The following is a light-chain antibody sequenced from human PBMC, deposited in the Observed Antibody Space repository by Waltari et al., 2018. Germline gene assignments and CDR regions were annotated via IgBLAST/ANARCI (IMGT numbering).Light chain of an antibody. Sequence: QSALTQPASVSGSPGQSITISCTETSSDVGGYKYVSWYQHYPGEAPKHIIYEVSNRPSGVSDRFSGSKSGNTASLTISGLQAEDEADYYCNSYTDSIIFGGGTKLTVL. J-gene: IGLJ2*01. CDR3: NSYTDSII. CDR2: EVS. CDR1: SSDVGGYKY. V-gene: IGLV2-14*01.